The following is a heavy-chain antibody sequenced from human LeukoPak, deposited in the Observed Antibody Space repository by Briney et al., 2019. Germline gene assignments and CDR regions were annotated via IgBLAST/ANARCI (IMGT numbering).Heavy chain of an antibody. CDR1: GGSISSSSYY. V-gene: IGHV4-39*07. CDR2: VNHGGTT. D-gene: IGHD4-17*01. CDR3: ARVVYGDSSEDFDY. J-gene: IGHJ4*02. Sequence: NPSETLSLTCTVSGGSISSSSYYWGWIRQPPGRGLEWIGEVNHGGTTNYNPSLKSRVIISADTSKNQFSLKLNSVTAADTAVYYCARVVYGDSSEDFDYWGQGTLVTVSS.